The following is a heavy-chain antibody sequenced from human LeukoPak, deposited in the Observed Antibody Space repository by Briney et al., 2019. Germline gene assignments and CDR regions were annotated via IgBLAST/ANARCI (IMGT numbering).Heavy chain of an antibody. V-gene: IGHV3-30*18. CDR2: ISYDGSNK. CDR1: GFTFSSYG. CDR3: AKGGYCSGGSCYYQYPYYFDY. Sequence: GGSLRLSCAASGFTFSSYGMHWVRQAPGKWLEWVAVISYDGSNKYYADSVKGRFTISRDNSKNTLYLQMNSLRAEDTAVYYCAKGGYCSGGSCYYQYPYYFDYWGQGTLVTVSS. D-gene: IGHD2-15*01. J-gene: IGHJ4*02.